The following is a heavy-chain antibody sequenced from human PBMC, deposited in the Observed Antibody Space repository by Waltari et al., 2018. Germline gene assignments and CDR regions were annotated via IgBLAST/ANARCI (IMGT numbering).Heavy chain of an antibody. CDR3: ARMYYGAYFDY. V-gene: IGHV4-61*09. CDR1: GGSISSGSYY. J-gene: IGHJ4*02. Sequence: QVQLQESGPGLVKPSQTLSLTCTVSGGSISSGSYYWSWIRQPAGKGLEWIGYIYTSGSTNYNPSLKSRVTISVDTSKNQFSLKLSSVTAADTAVYYCARMYYGAYFDYWGQGTLVTVSS. D-gene: IGHD4-17*01. CDR2: IYTSGST.